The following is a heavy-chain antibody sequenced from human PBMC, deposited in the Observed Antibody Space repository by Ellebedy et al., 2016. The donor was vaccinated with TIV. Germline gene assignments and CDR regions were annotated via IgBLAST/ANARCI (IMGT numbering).Heavy chain of an antibody. J-gene: IGHJ5*02. V-gene: IGHV3-33*01. CDR3: ARDVDTTSHFSRFDP. CDR2: LWYDGKRK. D-gene: IGHD3-3*02. Sequence: GGSLRLSCAASGFTFTQYGMHWVRQAPGKGLEWVAVLWYDGKRKNYADSLKGRFTVSRDDSTNIFYLQMNSLRAEDTAVYYCARDVDTTSHFSRFDPWGQGTLVTVSS. CDR1: GFTFTQYG.